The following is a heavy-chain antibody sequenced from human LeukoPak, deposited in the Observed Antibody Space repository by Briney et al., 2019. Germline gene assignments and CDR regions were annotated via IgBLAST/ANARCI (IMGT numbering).Heavy chain of an antibody. CDR3: AKHEGSYFDKSGYTFEY. Sequence: PSEILSLTCTVSAGSVNSSPYYWGWVRQPPGKGLEWIGSIHYSGNTYYNPSLKSRVTISVDTSRNQFSLKLSSVSAADRGIYYCAKHEGSYFDKSGYTFEYWGQGTLVTVSS. J-gene: IGHJ4*02. CDR2: IHYSGNT. V-gene: IGHV4-39*01. D-gene: IGHD3-22*01. CDR1: AGSVNSSPYY.